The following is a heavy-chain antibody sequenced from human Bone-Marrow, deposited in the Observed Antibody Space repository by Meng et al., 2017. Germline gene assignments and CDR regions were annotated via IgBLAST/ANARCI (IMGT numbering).Heavy chain of an antibody. CDR2: IHPNSGGT. D-gene: IGHD1-14*01. Sequence: ASVKVSCKASGDIFTGHYIHWVRQAPGQGLEWMGRIHPNSGGTNYAQNLQGRVTMTRDTSSSTAYMELSSLRSDDTAVYYCARGGVPNLDNCFGPWGQGTLVTVSS. CDR3: ARGGVPNLDNCFGP. J-gene: IGHJ5*02. CDR1: GDIFTGHY. V-gene: IGHV1-2*06.